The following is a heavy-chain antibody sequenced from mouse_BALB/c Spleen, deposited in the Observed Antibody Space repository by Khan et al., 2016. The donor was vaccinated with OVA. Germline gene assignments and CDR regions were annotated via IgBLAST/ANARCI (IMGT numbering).Heavy chain of an antibody. CDR1: GYSITSDYA. D-gene: IGHD1-1*01. CDR2: ISYSGST. V-gene: IGHV3-2*02. J-gene: IGHJ2*01. CDR3: ARDYGSSYYYFDY. Sequence: EVQLQESGPGLVKPSQSLSLTCTVTGYSITSDYAWNWIRQFPGNKLEWMGYISYSGSTIYNPSLKSRISITRDTSKNQFFLQLNSVTTEDTATYYCARDYGSSYYYFDYWGQGTTLTVSS.